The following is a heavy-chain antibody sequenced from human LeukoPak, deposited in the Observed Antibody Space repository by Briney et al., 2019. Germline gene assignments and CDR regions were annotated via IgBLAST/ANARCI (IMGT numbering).Heavy chain of an antibody. J-gene: IGHJ3*02. CDR3: AREGLTHDAFDI. V-gene: IGHV3-21*01. D-gene: IGHD4/OR15-4a*01. CDR2: ISSSSCYI. CDR1: GFTFSRYS. Sequence: GGSLRLSCAASGFTFSRYSMNWVRQAPGKGLEWVSSISSSSCYIYYADSVKGRFTISRDNAKNSLYLQMNSLRAEDTAVYYCAREGLTHDAFDIWGQGTMVTVSS.